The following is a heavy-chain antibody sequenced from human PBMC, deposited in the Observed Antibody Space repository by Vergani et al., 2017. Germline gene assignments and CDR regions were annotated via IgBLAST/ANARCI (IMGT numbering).Heavy chain of an antibody. V-gene: IGHV3-49*03. Sequence: EVQLVESGGGLVQPGRSLRLSCTASGFTFGDYAMSWFRQAPGKGLEWVGFIRSKAYGGKTEYAASVKGRFTISRDDSKSIAYLQMNSLKTEDTAVYYCTKGSRGYTGYFFDYWGQGTLATVSS. D-gene: IGHD5-12*01. CDR3: TKGSRGYTGYFFDY. CDR2: IRSKAYGGKT. CDR1: GFTFGDYA. J-gene: IGHJ4*02.